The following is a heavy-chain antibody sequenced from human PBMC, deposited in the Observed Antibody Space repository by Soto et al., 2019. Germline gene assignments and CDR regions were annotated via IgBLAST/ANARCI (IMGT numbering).Heavy chain of an antibody. Sequence: SVKVSCKASGGPFSTYAISWVRQAPAQGLEWMEGSLPTFGTANYAQKFPGRVTITADEATSTAYMELSSLRSEDTAEYDCEREGGGLWFGEYAAFDVWGQGTTVTV. CDR2: SLPTFGTA. D-gene: IGHD3-10*01. V-gene: IGHV1-69*13. CDR1: GGPFSTYA. CDR3: EREGGGLWFGEYAAFDV. J-gene: IGHJ3*01.